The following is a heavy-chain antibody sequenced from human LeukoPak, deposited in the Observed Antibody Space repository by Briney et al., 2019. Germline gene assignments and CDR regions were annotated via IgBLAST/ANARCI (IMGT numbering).Heavy chain of an antibody. V-gene: IGHV3-33*01. CDR2: IWYDGSNK. CDR3: ALGGAADHYGMDV. Sequence: GGPLRLSCAASGFTFSSYGMHWVRQAPGKGLEWVAVIWYDGSNKYYADSVKGRFTISRDNSKNTLYLQMNSLRAEDTAVYYCALGGAADHYGMDVWGQGTTVTVSS. J-gene: IGHJ6*02. D-gene: IGHD6-13*01. CDR1: GFTFSSYG.